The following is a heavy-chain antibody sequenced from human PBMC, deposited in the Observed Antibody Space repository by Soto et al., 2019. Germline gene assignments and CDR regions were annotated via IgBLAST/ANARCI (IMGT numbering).Heavy chain of an antibody. D-gene: IGHD3-22*01. CDR3: ARDAYYDESSGYFAY. CDR1: GFIFNNYW. Sequence: EVQLVESGGGLVQPGGSLRLSCAASGFIFNNYWMTWVRQAPGKGLEWVANIKQDGSEKYYVDSVKGRFTISRDNAKNSLYLQMNSLRADDTAVYYCARDAYYDESSGYFAYWGPGTRVTVSS. V-gene: IGHV3-7*01. CDR2: IKQDGSEK. J-gene: IGHJ4*02.